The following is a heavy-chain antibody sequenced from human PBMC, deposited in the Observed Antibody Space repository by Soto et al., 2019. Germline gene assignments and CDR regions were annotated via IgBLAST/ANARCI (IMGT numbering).Heavy chain of an antibody. CDR3: ARGSGYDNFDY. CDR2: INAANGNT. CDR1: GYTFTSYA. D-gene: IGHD5-12*01. Sequence: QVQLVQSGAEEKKPGASVKVSCKASGYTFTSYAIHWVRQAPGQTLERMGWINAANGNTKYSQKFQGRVTITRDTSASTAYMELSSLRSEDTAVYYCARGSGYDNFDYWGQGTLVTVSS. J-gene: IGHJ4*02. V-gene: IGHV1-3*05.